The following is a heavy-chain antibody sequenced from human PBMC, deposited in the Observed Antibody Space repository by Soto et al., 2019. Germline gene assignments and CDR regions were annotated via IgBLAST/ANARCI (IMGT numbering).Heavy chain of an antibody. CDR3: ARAPDFTYYYYYGMDV. Sequence: QVQLVQSGAEVKKPGSSVKVSCKASGGTFSSYTISWVRQAPGQGLEWMGRIIPILGIANYAQKFQGRVTITADKSTRTAYRERSSLRSEDTAVYYCARAPDFTYYYYYGMDVWGQGTTVTVSS. J-gene: IGHJ6*02. V-gene: IGHV1-69*02. CDR1: GGTFSSYT. CDR2: IIPILGIA.